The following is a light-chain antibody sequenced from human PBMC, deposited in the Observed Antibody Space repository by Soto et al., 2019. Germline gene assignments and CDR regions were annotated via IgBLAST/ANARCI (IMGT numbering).Light chain of an antibody. J-gene: IGLJ2*01. CDR3: ASWDDSLNGPV. V-gene: IGLV2-14*01. CDR1: SSDVGGYNY. Sequence: QSALTQPASVSGSPGQSITISCTGTSSDVGGYNYVSWYQQHPGKAPKLMIYEVSNRPSGVSNRFSGSKSGPSASLAISDLQSEDEGDYFCASWDDSLNGPVFGGGTKLTVL. CDR2: EVS.